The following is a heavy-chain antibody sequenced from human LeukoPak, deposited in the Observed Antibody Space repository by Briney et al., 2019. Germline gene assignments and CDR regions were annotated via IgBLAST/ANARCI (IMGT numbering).Heavy chain of an antibody. V-gene: IGHV3-23*01. Sequence: GGSLRLSCAASGFTFSNSAMSWVRQAPGEGLEWVSDISGSGGTTYYADSVKGRFTISRDNSKSTLYVQMNSLRAEDTAVYYCAKGFEWLPQGSYFDYWGQGTLVTVSS. CDR1: GFTFSNSA. CDR3: AKGFEWLPQGSYFDY. J-gene: IGHJ4*02. D-gene: IGHD6-19*01. CDR2: ISGSGGTT.